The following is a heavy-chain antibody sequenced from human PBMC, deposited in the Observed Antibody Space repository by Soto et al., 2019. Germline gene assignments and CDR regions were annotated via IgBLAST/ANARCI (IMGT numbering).Heavy chain of an antibody. Sequence: EVQLLESGGGLVQPGGSLRLSCAASGFTFSSYAMSWVRQAPGKGLEWVSAISGSGGSTYYADSVKGRFTISRDNSKNTLYLQMNSLRAEDTAVYYCANPRHGDRRVGYFDYWGQGTLVTVSS. D-gene: IGHD4-17*01. CDR2: ISGSGGST. J-gene: IGHJ4*02. CDR1: GFTFSSYA. CDR3: ANPRHGDRRVGYFDY. V-gene: IGHV3-23*01.